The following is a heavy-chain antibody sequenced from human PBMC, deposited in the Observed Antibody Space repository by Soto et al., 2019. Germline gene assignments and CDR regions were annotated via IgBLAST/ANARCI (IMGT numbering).Heavy chain of an antibody. J-gene: IGHJ5*02. CDR3: AKDFPSGSSRYDRFDP. Sequence: ESVGGVVQPGRSLRLSCAASGFTFSLYGIHWVRQAPGKGLEWLAVISHDGSTKYYADSVKGRFTVSRDNSKNSVYLQMNSLRGEDTAIYYCAKDFPSGSSRYDRFDPWGLGTSVIVS. V-gene: IGHV3-30*18. CDR2: ISHDGSTK. D-gene: IGHD6-19*01. CDR1: GFTFSLYG.